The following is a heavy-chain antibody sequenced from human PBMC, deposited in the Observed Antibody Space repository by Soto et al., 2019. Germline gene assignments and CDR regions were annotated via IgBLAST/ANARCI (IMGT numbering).Heavy chain of an antibody. J-gene: IGHJ4*02. Sequence: SETLSLTCTVSGGSVSSGSYYWSWIRQPPGKGLEWIGYIYYSGSTNYNPSLKSRVTISVDTSKKQFSLKLSSVTAADTAVYYCARAVLEYYYDSSGYRKPLYYFDYWGQGTLVTVSS. V-gene: IGHV4-61*01. CDR1: GGSVSSGSYY. CDR3: ARAVLEYYYDSSGYRKPLYYFDY. D-gene: IGHD3-22*01. CDR2: IYYSGST.